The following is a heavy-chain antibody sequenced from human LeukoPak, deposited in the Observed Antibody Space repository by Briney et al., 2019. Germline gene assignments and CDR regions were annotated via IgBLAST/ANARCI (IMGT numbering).Heavy chain of an antibody. Sequence: GGSLRLSCAASGFTFSSYSMNWVRQAPGKGLEWVSSISSSSSYIYYADSVKGRFTISRDSAKNSLYLQMNSLRAEDTAVYYCAREQVHYYGSGSYGEDAFDIWGQGTMVTVSS. CDR2: ISSSSSYI. V-gene: IGHV3-21*01. D-gene: IGHD3-10*01. J-gene: IGHJ3*02. CDR3: AREQVHYYGSGSYGEDAFDI. CDR1: GFTFSSYS.